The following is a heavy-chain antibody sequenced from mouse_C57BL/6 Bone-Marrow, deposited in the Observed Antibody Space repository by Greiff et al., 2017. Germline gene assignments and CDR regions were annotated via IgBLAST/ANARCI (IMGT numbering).Heavy chain of an antibody. J-gene: IGHJ1*03. V-gene: IGHV5-4*03. CDR3: AIYYYGSSYVLYFDV. CDR2: ISDGGSYT. CDR1: GFTFSSYA. Sequence: EVMLVESGGGLVKPGGSLKLSCAASGFTFSSYAMSWVRQTPEKGLEWVATISDGGSYTYYPDNVKGRFTISRDNAKNNLYLQMSHLKSEDTAMYYCAIYYYGSSYVLYFDVWGTGTTVTVSS. D-gene: IGHD1-1*01.